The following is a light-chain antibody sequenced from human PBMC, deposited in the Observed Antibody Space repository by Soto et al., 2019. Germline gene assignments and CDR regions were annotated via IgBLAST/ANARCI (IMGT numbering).Light chain of an antibody. J-gene: IGKJ2*01. CDR2: GAS. Sequence: EIVLTQSPGTLSLSPGERATLSCRASQSVSSSYLAWYQQKPGQAPRLLIYGASSRATGIPDRFSGSGSGTDFTLTISRLEPEDFAVYYCQQYGSSYTFGQGNKLESK. CDR3: QQYGSSYT. CDR1: QSVSSSY. V-gene: IGKV3-20*01.